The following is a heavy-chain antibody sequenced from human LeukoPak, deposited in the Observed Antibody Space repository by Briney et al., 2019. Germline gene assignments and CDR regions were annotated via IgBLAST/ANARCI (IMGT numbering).Heavy chain of an antibody. J-gene: IGHJ4*02. D-gene: IGHD3-22*01. CDR1: GFTFSSYS. Sequence: PGGSLRLSCAASGFTFSSYSVNWVRQAPGKGLEWVSSISSSSSYIYYADSVKGRFTISRDNAKNSLYLQMNSLRAEDTAVYYCAREVVSSAAFDYWGQGTLVTVSS. V-gene: IGHV3-21*01. CDR3: AREVVSSAAFDY. CDR2: ISSSSSYI.